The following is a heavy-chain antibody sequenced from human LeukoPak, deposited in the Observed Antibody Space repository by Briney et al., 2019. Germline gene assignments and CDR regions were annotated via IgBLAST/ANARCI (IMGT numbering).Heavy chain of an antibody. J-gene: IGHJ3*02. CDR3: ARQGYDSSGYYYDAFDI. CDR2: IYPGDSDT. V-gene: IGHV5-51*01. D-gene: IGHD3-22*01. CDR1: GYSFTSYW. Sequence: GESLKISWKGSGYSFTSYWIGWVRQMPGKGLEWMGIIYPGDSDTRYSPSFQGQVTISADKSISTAYLQWSSLKASDTAMYYCARQGYDSSGYYYDAFDIWGQATMVTVSS.